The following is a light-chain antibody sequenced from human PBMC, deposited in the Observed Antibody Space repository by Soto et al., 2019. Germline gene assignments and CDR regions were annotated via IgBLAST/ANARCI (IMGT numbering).Light chain of an antibody. CDR2: GAS. V-gene: IGKV3-20*01. CDR3: HQYCTSPRT. J-gene: IGKJ1*01. Sequence: EIVLTQSPGTLSLSPGERATLSCRASQSVTNSYLAWYQQKPGQAPRLLIFGASSRATGTPDRFSGSGSGTDFTITIGRLEPEAFAVYLCHQYCTSPRTFGQRTKVEFK. CDR1: QSVTNSY.